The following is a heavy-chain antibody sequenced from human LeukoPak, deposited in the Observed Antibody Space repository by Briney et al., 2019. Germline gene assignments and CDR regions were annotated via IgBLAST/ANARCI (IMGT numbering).Heavy chain of an antibody. CDR3: AREGLKNVHNPLGY. CDR1: GGSLSGYY. Sequence: SETLSLTCAVYGGSLSGYYWTWIRQPPGKGLEWIREIKQSERTNYNPSLKSRVTISIDTSKNQFSLKLTSVTAADTAVYYCAREGLKNVHNPLGYWGQGTLVTVPS. D-gene: IGHD5-24*01. CDR2: IKQSERT. V-gene: IGHV4-34*01. J-gene: IGHJ4*02.